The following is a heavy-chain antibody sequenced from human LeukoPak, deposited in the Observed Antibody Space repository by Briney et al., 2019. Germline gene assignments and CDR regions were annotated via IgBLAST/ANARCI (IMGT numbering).Heavy chain of an antibody. CDR2: ISGSGGST. Sequence: GGSLRLSCAASGFTFSSYAMSWVRQAPGKGLEWVSAISGSGGSTYYADSVKGRSTISRDNSKNTLYLQMNSLRAEATAVYYCAKSDCSSTSCLTIDYWGQGTLVTVSS. D-gene: IGHD2-2*01. V-gene: IGHV3-23*01. CDR3: AKSDCSSTSCLTIDY. CDR1: GFTFSSYA. J-gene: IGHJ4*02.